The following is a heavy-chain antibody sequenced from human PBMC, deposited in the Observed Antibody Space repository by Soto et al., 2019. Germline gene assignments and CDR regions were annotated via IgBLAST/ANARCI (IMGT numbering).Heavy chain of an antibody. J-gene: IGHJ6*02. CDR3: ASSYYDILTGYYSNYYYGMDV. Sequence: PGGSLRLSCAASGFTSSNYGMTWVRQAPGKGLEWVSNIVSSGAETYYADSVKGRFTISRDNSKNTLYLQMDSRRAEDMAVYYCASSYYDILTGYYSNYYYGMDVWGQGTTVTVSS. CDR1: GFTSSNYG. V-gene: IGHV3-23*01. D-gene: IGHD3-9*01. CDR2: IVSSGAET.